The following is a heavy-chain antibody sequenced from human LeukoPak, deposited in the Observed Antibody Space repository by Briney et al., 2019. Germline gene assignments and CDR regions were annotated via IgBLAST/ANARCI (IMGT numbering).Heavy chain of an antibody. D-gene: IGHD6-13*01. CDR3: ARDLSPTYSSSWYRSDWFDP. J-gene: IGHJ5*02. Sequence: SETLSLTCTVSGGSISSYYWSWIRQPAGKGLEWIGRIYTSGSTNYNPSHKSRVTMSVDTSKNQFSLKLSSVTAADTAVYYCARDLSPTYSSSWYRSDWFDPWGQGTLVTVSS. CDR1: GGSISSYY. CDR2: IYTSGST. V-gene: IGHV4-4*07.